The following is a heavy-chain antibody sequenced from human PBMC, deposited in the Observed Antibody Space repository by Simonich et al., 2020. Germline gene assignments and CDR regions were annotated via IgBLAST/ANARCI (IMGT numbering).Heavy chain of an antibody. Sequence: EVQLVESGGGLVQPGRSLRLSCAASGFTFDVYAMHWVRQAPGKGLGGVSGMRGNSGSIGDADSVKGRFTSSRDNAKNSLYLQMNSLRAEDTALYYCAKDGGYCTNGVCYYFDYWGQGTLVTVSS. V-gene: IGHV3-9*01. CDR1: GFTFDVYA. CDR2: MRGNSGSI. J-gene: IGHJ4*02. CDR3: AKDGGYCTNGVCYYFDY. D-gene: IGHD2-8*01.